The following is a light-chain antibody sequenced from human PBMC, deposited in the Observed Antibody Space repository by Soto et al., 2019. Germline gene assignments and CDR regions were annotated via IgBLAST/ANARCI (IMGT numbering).Light chain of an antibody. CDR2: GNN. CDR1: RSNIGSNT. J-gene: IGLJ1*01. CDR3: AAWDDSLNGYV. Sequence: QSVLTQPPSASGTPGQRVTISCSGSRSNIGSNTVNWYQHLPGTAPKLLIYGNNLRPSGVPDRFSGSKSGTSASLAISGLQSEDEADYHCAAWDDSLNGYVFGTGTKVTVL. V-gene: IGLV1-44*01.